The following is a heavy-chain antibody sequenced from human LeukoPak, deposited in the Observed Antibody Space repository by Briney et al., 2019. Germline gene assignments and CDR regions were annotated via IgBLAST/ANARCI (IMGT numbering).Heavy chain of an antibody. CDR3: ARDREDEGGYCSSTSCLVDY. D-gene: IGHD2-2*01. V-gene: IGHV6-1*01. CDR1: GDSVSGNSVA. J-gene: IGHJ4*02. Sequence: SQTLSLTCAISGDSVSGNSVAWNWIRQSPSRGLEWLGRTYYRSKWYNDYAVTVKGRITINPDTSKNQFSLQLNSVTPEDTAVYYCARDREDEGGYCSSTSCLVDYWGQGTLVTVSS. CDR2: TYYRSKWYN.